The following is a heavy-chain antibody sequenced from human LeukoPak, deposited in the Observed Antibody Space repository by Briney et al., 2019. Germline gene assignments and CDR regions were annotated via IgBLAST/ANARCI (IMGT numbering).Heavy chain of an antibody. V-gene: IGHV1-8*02. D-gene: IGHD2/OR15-2a*01. Sequence: ASVKVSCKASGYTFTSYGIIWVRQAPGQGLEWMGWLQPSRGNTLHEQKFQGRVAMTRAKSISSAYMQLSSLRSDETDVYYCARRSAGFLTAWGEGTLVTVSS. CDR1: GYTFTSYG. CDR2: LQPSRGNT. J-gene: IGHJ5*02. CDR3: ARRSAGFLTA.